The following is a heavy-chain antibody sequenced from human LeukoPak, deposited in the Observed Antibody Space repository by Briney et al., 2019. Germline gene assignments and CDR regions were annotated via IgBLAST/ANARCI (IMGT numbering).Heavy chain of an antibody. CDR1: GYTFTSYA. CDR2: INAGNGNT. V-gene: IGHV1-3*01. D-gene: IGHD3-10*01. J-gene: IGHJ4*02. CDR3: ARDPITMVRGVILPLNYFDY. Sequence: ASVKVSCKASGYTFTSYAMHWVRQALGQRLEWMGWINAGNGNTKYSQKFQGRVTITRDTSASTAYMELSSLRSEDTAVYYCARDPITMVRGVILPLNYFDYWGQGTLVTVSS.